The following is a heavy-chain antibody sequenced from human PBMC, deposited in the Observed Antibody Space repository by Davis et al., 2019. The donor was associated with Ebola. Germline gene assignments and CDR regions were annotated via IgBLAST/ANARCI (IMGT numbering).Heavy chain of an antibody. D-gene: IGHD3-10*01. CDR3: ARGRNSRTYYKPNWFFDL. CDR2: FYYGGST. V-gene: IGHV4-59*01. CDR1: GGSINGFY. J-gene: IGHJ2*01. Sequence: SETLSLTCTVSGGSINGFYWSWIRQPPGKGLEWIGHFYYGGSTDYNPSLKSRVTISVDTSKTQFSLKLNSVTAADTAIYYCARGRNSRTYYKPNWFFDLWGRGTLVTVSS.